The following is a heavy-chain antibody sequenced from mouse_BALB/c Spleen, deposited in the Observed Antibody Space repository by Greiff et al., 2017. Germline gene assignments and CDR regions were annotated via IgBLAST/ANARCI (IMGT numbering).Heavy chain of an antibody. V-gene: IGHV2-4-1*01. CDR3: ARNWYGNYGVGWYFDV. D-gene: IGHD2-10*02. J-gene: IGHJ1*01. CDR1: GFSLTSYG. Sequence: QVHVKQSGPGLVQPSQSLSITCTVSGFSLTSYGVHWVRQSPGKGLEWLGVIWSGGSTDYNAAFISRLSISKDNSKSQVFFKMNSLQADDTAIYYCARNWYGNYGVGWYFDVWGAGTTVTVSS. CDR2: IWSGGST.